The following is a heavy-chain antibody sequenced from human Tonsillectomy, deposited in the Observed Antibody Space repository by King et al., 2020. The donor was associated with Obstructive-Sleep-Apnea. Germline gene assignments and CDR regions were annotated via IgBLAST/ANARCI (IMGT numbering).Heavy chain of an antibody. J-gene: IGHJ4*02. CDR2: IYYSGST. CDR1: GGSISSYY. V-gene: IGHV4-59*01. CDR3: ARVGSSYYGSGSYYIDY. Sequence: VQLQESGPGLVKPSETLSLTCTVSGGSISSYYWSWIRQPPGKGLEWIGYIYYSGSTTYNPSLKSRVTISVDTSKNQFSLKLSSVTAADTAVYYCARVGSSYYGSGSYYIDYWGQGTLVTVSS. D-gene: IGHD3-10*01.